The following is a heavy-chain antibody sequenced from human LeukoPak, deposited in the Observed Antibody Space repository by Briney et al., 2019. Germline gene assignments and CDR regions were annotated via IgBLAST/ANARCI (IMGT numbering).Heavy chain of an antibody. V-gene: IGHV3-53*01. CDR3: AGGNYYGSGSYFDY. D-gene: IGHD3-10*01. J-gene: IGHJ4*02. CDR1: GFTVSSNY. CDR2: IYSGGST. Sequence: GGSLRLSCAASGFTVSSNYMSWVRQAPGKGLEWVSVIYSGGSTYYADSVKGRFTISRDNSKNTLYLQMNSLRAEDTAVYYYAGGNYYGSGSYFDYWGQGTLVTVSS.